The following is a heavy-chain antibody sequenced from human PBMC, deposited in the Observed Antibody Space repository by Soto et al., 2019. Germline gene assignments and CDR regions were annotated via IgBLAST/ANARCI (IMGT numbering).Heavy chain of an antibody. J-gene: IGHJ4*02. Sequence: QVQLVQSGAEMKSPGSSVKVSCKATGYIFIGSYLPWVRQAPGQGPEWMGSIYPATGDTDYAQTYQGRVILTGDTAIGTAYMELKWLTFDDTGMYYCARGASEWGQGTLVTVSS. CDR3: ARGASE. CDR2: IYPATGDT. CDR1: GYIFIGSY. V-gene: IGHV1-2*02.